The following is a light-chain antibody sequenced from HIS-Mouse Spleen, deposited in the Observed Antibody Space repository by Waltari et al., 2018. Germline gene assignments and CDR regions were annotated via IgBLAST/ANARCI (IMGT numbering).Light chain of an antibody. Sequence: QSVLTQPPSASGTPGQRVTISCSGSSSNIGSNYVYWYQQLPGTAPKLLIYRNNQRPSGVPARFPGSNSGTSASLAISGLRSEDEADYYCAAWDDSLSGHVVFGGGTKLTVL. CDR3: AAWDDSLSGHVV. J-gene: IGLJ2*01. CDR1: SSNIGSNY. CDR2: RNN. V-gene: IGLV1-47*01.